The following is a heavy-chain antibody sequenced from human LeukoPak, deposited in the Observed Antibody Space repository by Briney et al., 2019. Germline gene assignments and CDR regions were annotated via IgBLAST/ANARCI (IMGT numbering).Heavy chain of an antibody. CDR2: ISYDGSNK. D-gene: IGHD3-22*01. J-gene: IGHJ5*02. Sequence: PGGSLRLSCAASGFTFSSYAMHWVRQAPGKGLEWVAVISYDGSNKYYADSVKGRFTISRDNSKNTLYLQMNSLRAEDTAVYYCASHYYDSNGYLHPFWAWGQGTLVTVSS. CDR3: ASHYYDSNGYLHPFWA. V-gene: IGHV3-30-3*01. CDR1: GFTFSSYA.